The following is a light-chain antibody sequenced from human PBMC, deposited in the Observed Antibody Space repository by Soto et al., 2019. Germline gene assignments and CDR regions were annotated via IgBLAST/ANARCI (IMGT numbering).Light chain of an antibody. CDR3: QQYYSMPIT. CDR2: WAS. J-gene: IGKJ5*01. Sequence: VVTPSPDSLAVSLGPSSTINCKSSQSVLLSSNNKDYLAWYQKKPGQPPKLVIYWASTRESGVPDRFSGSGSGTGFTLTISSLQPEDVAVYYCQQYYSMPITFGPGTRLEIK. V-gene: IGKV4-1*01. CDR1: QSVLLSSNNKDY.